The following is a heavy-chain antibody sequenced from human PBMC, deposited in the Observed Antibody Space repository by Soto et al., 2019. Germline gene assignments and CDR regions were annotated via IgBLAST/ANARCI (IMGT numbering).Heavy chain of an antibody. CDR2: IYHSGST. CDR3: VRAIGWLGELLGGYYFDY. J-gene: IGHJ4*02. V-gene: IGHV4-30-2*01. Sequence: QLQLQESGSGLVKPSQTLSLTCAVSGGSISSGGYSWSWIRQPPGKGLEWIGYIYHSGSTYYNPSLTDRVTISVYRSKNQFSGKLSCVTAADTAVYYCVRAIGWLGELLGGYYFDYWGQGTLVTVSS. CDR1: GGSISSGGYS. D-gene: IGHD3-10*01.